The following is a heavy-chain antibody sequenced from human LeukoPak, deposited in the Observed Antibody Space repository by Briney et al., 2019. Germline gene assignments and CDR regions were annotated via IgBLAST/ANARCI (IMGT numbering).Heavy chain of an antibody. CDR1: GGSISSDDYY. J-gene: IGHJ5*02. D-gene: IGHD5/OR15-5a*01. V-gene: IGHV4-30-4*08. CDR3: ARCPPPGWFDP. CDR2: IYYSGSI. Sequence: PSETLSLTCTGSGGSISSDDYYWSWIRQPPGKGLEWIGIIYYSGSIYSRPSLKSRVTISMDTSKNQFSLRLSSVTAADTAVYYCARCPPPGWFDPWGQGTLVTVSS.